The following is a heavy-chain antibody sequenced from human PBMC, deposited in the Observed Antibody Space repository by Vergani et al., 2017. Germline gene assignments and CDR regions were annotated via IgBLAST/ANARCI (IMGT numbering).Heavy chain of an antibody. CDR3: TRSREQQHDRPSYY. J-gene: IGHJ4*02. CDR2: IRSKAYGGTT. V-gene: IGHV3-49*05. CDR1: GFTFGDYA. D-gene: IGHD6-13*01. Sequence: EVQLVESGGGLVKPGRSLRLSCTASGFTFGDYAMSWFRQAPGKGLEWVGFIRSKAYGGTTDYAANVKGRFTISRDDSTSIAYLQMNSLKTEDTAVYYCTRSREQQHDRPSYYWGQGTLVTVSS.